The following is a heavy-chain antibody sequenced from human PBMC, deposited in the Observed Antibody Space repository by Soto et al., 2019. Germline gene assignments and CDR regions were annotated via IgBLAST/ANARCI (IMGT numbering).Heavy chain of an antibody. CDR1: GYTFTSYY. D-gene: IGHD3-22*01. J-gene: IGHJ6*02. CDR2: INPSGGST. V-gene: IGHV1-46*01. CDR3: ARGGYYYDSSGYYAPDYYYGMDV. Sequence: ASVKVSCKASGYTFTSYYMHWVRQAPGQGLEWMGIINPSGGSTSYAQKFQGRVTMNRDTSTSTVYMELSSLRSEDTAVYYCARGGYYYDSSGYYAPDYYYGMDVWGQGTTVTVSS.